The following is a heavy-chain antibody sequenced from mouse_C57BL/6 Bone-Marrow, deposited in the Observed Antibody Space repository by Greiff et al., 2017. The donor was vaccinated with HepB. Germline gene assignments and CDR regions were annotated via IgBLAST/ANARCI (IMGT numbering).Heavy chain of an antibody. CDR3: ARGHGRDFDY. V-gene: IGHV5-16*01. CDR2: INYDGSST. D-gene: IGHD3-1*01. J-gene: IGHJ2*01. CDR1: GFTFSDYY. Sequence: EVKVVESEGGLVQPGSSMKLSCTASGFTFSDYYMAWVRQVPEKGLEWVANINYDGSSTYYLDSLKSRFIISRDNAKNILYLQMSSLKSEDTATYYCARGHGRDFDYWGQGTTLTVSS.